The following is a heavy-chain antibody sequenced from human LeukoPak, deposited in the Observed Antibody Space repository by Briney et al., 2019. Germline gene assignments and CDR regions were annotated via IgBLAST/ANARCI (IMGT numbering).Heavy chain of an antibody. CDR2: ITTSGSTM. CDR3: ARRDFYDTTGYLFDY. CDR1: GFTLSTYE. J-gene: IGHJ4*02. Sequence: GGSLRLSCAASGFTLSTYEMNWVRQAPGKGLDGVSYITTSGSTMSYADSVKGRFTISRDNAKNSLYLRMNGLRAEDTAVYYCARRDFYDTTGYLFDYWGQGTLVTVSS. D-gene: IGHD3-22*01. V-gene: IGHV3-48*03.